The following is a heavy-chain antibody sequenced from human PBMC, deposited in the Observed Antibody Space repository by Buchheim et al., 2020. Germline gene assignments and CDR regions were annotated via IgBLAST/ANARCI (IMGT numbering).Heavy chain of an antibody. CDR1: GFTLGVYW. V-gene: IGHV3-74*01. CDR2: INPAGTTT. Sequence: EVQLVESGGGLVQPGGSLRLSCAASGFTLGVYWVHWVRQAPGKGLLWVSRINPAGTTTSHADSVEGRFTISRDNAKNTVYLQMSSLGAEDTAVYHGVRDQFGAEDYWGQGTL. CDR3: VRDQFGAEDY. D-gene: IGHD3-10*01. J-gene: IGHJ4*02.